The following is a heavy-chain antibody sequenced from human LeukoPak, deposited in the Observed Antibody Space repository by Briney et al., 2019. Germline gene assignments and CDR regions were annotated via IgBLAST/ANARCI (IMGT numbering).Heavy chain of an antibody. D-gene: IGHD6-6*01. CDR1: GFTFSSSA. J-gene: IGHJ4*02. Sequence: GGSLRLSCAASGFTFSSSAMNWVRQAPGKGLEWVSTISGSGDRTYYADSVKGRFTISRDYSKNTLYLQMNSLRAEDTAVYYCAKDGMYSSSSSYYFDYWGQGTLVTVSS. CDR3: AKDGMYSSSSSYYFDY. CDR2: ISGSGDRT. V-gene: IGHV3-23*01.